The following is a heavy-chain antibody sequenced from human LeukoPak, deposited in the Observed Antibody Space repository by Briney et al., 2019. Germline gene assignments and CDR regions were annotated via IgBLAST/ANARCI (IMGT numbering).Heavy chain of an antibody. Sequence: SQTLSLTCAVSGGSISSGGYSWSWIRQPPGKGLEWIGYIYHSGSTYYNPSLKSRVTISVDRSKNQFSLKLSSVTAADTAVYYCARGLPSIAARPWFDPWGQGTLVTVSS. D-gene: IGHD6-6*01. V-gene: IGHV4-30-2*01. CDR3: ARGLPSIAARPWFDP. J-gene: IGHJ5*02. CDR1: GGSISSGGYS. CDR2: IYHSGST.